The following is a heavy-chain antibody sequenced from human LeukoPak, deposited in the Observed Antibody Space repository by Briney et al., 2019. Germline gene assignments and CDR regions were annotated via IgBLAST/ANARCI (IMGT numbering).Heavy chain of an antibody. CDR3: ARGSRGYKGIPDY. CDR2: INHSGST. CDR1: GGSISSGGYS. D-gene: IGHD3-10*01. V-gene: IGHV4-34*01. J-gene: IGHJ4*02. Sequence: PSETLSLTCAVSGGSISSGGYSWSWIRQPPGKGLERIGEINHSGSTNYNPSLKSRVTISVDTSKNQFSLKLSSVTAADTAVYYCARGSRGYKGIPDYWGQGTLVTVSS.